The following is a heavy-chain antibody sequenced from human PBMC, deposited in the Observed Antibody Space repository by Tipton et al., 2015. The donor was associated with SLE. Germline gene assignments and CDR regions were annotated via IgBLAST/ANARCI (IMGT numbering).Heavy chain of an antibody. Sequence: QLVQSGAEVKKPGASVKVSCKASSYTFTSYGISWVRQAPGQGLEWMGWISGYNGNTDYAQKLQGRVTMTTDTSTSTAYMELRSLSSEDTAVYYCARGRMASSGWFYFDYWGQGTLVTVSS. CDR2: ISGYNGNT. J-gene: IGHJ4*02. D-gene: IGHD6-19*01. CDR3: ARGRMASSGWFYFDY. CDR1: SYTFTSYG. V-gene: IGHV1-18*01.